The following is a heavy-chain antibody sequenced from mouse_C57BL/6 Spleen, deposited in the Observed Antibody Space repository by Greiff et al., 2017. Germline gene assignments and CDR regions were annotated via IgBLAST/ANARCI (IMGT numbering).Heavy chain of an antibody. V-gene: IGHV1-80*01. Sequence: QVQLKESGAELVKPGASVKISCKASGYAFSSYWMNWVKQRPGKGLEWIGQIYPGDGDTNYNGKFKGKATLTADKSSSTAYMQLSSLTSEDSAVYFCARLAYYAMDYWGQGTSVTVSS. CDR3: ARLAYYAMDY. J-gene: IGHJ4*01. CDR2: IYPGDGDT. CDR1: GYAFSSYW.